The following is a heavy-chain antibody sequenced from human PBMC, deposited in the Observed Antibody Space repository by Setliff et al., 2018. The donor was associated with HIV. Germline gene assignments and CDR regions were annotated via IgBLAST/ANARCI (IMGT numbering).Heavy chain of an antibody. D-gene: IGHD2-15*01. CDR3: TRTPGAWQNYFDY. CDR1: GFTFSNHW. CDR2: INYHGSDI. J-gene: IGHJ4*02. V-gene: IGHV3-74*01. Sequence: GGSLRLSCVGSGFTFSNHWMQWVRQAPGKGLVWVSRINYHGSDISYADSVKGRFTISRDNAKNTVYLQLNSLKSEDTAVYYCTRTPGAWQNYFDYWGQGTPVTVSS.